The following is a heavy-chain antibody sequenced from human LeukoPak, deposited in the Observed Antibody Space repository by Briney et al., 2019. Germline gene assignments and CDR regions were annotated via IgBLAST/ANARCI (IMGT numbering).Heavy chain of an antibody. D-gene: IGHD2-2*01. Sequence: ASVKVSCKASGYTFTGYYMHWVRQAPGQGLEWMGWINVNSGGTNYAQKFQVRVTMTRDTSISTAYMELSRLRSDDTAVYYCARGPSWDHMGYCSSTSCLLFDYWGQGTLVTVSS. CDR3: ARGPSWDHMGYCSSTSCLLFDY. CDR2: INVNSGGT. CDR1: GYTFTGYY. V-gene: IGHV1-2*02. J-gene: IGHJ4*02.